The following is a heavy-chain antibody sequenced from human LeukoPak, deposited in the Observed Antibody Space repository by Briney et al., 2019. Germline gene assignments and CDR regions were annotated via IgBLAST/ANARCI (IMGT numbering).Heavy chain of an antibody. CDR2: IYYSGST. CDR1: GGSITSGAYY. Sequence: SQTLSLTCTVSGGSITSGAYYWSWIRQPPGKGLEWVGYIYYSGSTNYNPSLKSRITISVDTSKNQFSLKLSSVTAADTAVYYCARHLGVTGTWDYWGQGTLVTVSS. V-gene: IGHV4-61*08. CDR3: ARHLGVTGTWDY. J-gene: IGHJ4*02. D-gene: IGHD6-19*01.